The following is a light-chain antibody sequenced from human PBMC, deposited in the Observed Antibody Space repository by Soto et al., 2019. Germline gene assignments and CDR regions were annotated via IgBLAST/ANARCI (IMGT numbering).Light chain of an antibody. CDR3: QQYVSSPLVT. J-gene: IGKJ5*01. CDR1: QSVSSSY. V-gene: IGKV3-20*01. CDR2: GAS. Sequence: EIVLTQSPGTLSLSPGERATLSYRASQSVSSSYLAWYQQKPGQAPRLLIYGASSRATGIPDRFSGSGSGTDFTLTISRLEPEDFAVYYCQQYVSSPLVTFGQGTRLEIK.